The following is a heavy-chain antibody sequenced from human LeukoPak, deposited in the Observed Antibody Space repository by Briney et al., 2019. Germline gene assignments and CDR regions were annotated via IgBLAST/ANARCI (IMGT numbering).Heavy chain of an antibody. D-gene: IGHD1-1*01. V-gene: IGHV4-59*08. Sequence: SETLSLTCTVSGDSISSYYWNWIRQPPGKGLEWIGYIYYSGSTNYNPSLKSRVTISVDTSKNQFSLKLSSVTAADTAVYYRACQNWNLGGHYYHYMDVWGKGTTVTVSS. CDR1: GDSISSYY. CDR3: ACQNWNLGGHYYHYMDV. CDR2: IYYSGST. J-gene: IGHJ6*03.